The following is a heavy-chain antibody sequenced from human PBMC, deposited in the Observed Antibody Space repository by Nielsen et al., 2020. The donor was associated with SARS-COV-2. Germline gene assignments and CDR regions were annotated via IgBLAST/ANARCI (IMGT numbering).Heavy chain of an antibody. V-gene: IGHV3-7*01. J-gene: IGHJ6*02. CDR3: AREWLLSLVGYYYYYGMDV. CDR2: IKQDGSEK. Sequence: WIRQPPGKGLEWVANIKQDGSEKYYADSVKGRFTISRDNSKNTLYLQMNSLRAEDTAVYYCAREWLLSLVGYYYYYGMDVWGQGTTVTVSS. D-gene: IGHD3-22*01.